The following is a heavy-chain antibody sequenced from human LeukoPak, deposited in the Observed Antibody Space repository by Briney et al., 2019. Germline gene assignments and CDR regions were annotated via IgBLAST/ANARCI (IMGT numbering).Heavy chain of an antibody. Sequence: GGSLRLPCAASGFTFSSYSMNWVRQAPGKGLEWVSSISSSSSYIYYADSVKGRFTISRDNAKNSLYLQMNSLRAEDTAVYYCARASAGTPPVTYFDYWGQGTLVTVSS. V-gene: IGHV3-21*01. CDR1: GFTFSSYS. D-gene: IGHD6-13*01. CDR2: ISSSSSYI. CDR3: ARASAGTPPVTYFDY. J-gene: IGHJ4*02.